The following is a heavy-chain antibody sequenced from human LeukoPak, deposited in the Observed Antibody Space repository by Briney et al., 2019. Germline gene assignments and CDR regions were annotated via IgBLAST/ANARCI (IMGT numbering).Heavy chain of an antibody. J-gene: IGHJ4*02. Sequence: ASVKVSCKTSGYTFTDYYMHWVRQAPGQGLEWMGWINSNFGGTNYAQKFQGRVSMTRDTSISTAYMELSRLTSDDTAVYYCARGFCTGGRCYVFDYWAREPWSPSPQ. CDR3: ARGFCTGGRCYVFDY. V-gene: IGHV1-2*02. D-gene: IGHD2-15*01. CDR1: GYTFTDYY. CDR2: INSNFGGT.